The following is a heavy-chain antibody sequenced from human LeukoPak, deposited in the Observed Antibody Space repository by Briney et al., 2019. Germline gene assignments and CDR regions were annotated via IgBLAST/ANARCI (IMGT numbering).Heavy chain of an antibody. D-gene: IGHD3-10*01. Sequence: GESLKISCKGSGYSFTSYWIGWVRQMPGKGPEWMGIIYPGDSDTRYSPSFQGQVTISADKSISTAYLQWSSLKASDTAMYYCARPKKRITMVRGVIPWAFDIWGQGTMVTVSS. CDR1: GYSFTSYW. CDR3: ARPKKRITMVRGVIPWAFDI. J-gene: IGHJ3*02. CDR2: IYPGDSDT. V-gene: IGHV5-51*01.